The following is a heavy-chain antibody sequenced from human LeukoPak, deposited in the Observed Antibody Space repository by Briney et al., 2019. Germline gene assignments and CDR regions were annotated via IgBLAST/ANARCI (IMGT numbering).Heavy chain of an antibody. CDR2: ISSAGTT. D-gene: IGHD6-13*01. Sequence: GGSLRLSCAASGFXVSSSYISWVRQAPGKGLERVSVISSAGTTYYADSVKGRFTISRDNSKNTVYLQVNSLRDEDTAVYYCARDLEAANTYYFDYWGQGTMVTVSS. CDR3: ARDLEAANTYYFDY. V-gene: IGHV3-66*01. J-gene: IGHJ4*02. CDR1: GFXVSSSY.